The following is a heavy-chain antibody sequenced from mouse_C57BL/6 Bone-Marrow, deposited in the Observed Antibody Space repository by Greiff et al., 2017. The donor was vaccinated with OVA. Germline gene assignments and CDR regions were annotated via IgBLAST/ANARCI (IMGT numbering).Heavy chain of an antibody. V-gene: IGHV1-5*01. J-gene: IGHJ3*01. D-gene: IGHD2-2*01. CDR2: IYPGNSDT. CDR3: TMDLLGLRREAD. Sequence: EVQRVESGTVLARPGASVKMSCKTSGYTFTSYWMHWVKQRPGQGLEWIGAIYPGNSDTSYNQKFKGKAKLTAVTSASTAYMELSSLTNEDSAVYYGTMDLLGLRREADWGQGTLVTVSA. CDR1: GYTFTSYW.